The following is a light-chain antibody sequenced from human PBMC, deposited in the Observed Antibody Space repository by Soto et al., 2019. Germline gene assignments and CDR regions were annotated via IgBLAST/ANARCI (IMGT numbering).Light chain of an antibody. J-gene: IGKJ5*01. CDR1: QTVNSR. CDR2: HTS. CDR3: QQLHSYPVT. Sequence: EIVLTQSPATLSSSPGERATLSCRASQTVNSRLAWYQHKPGQAPRLLIYHTSNRATGIPARFSGSGSGTDFTLTISSLEPEDSATYYCQQLHSYPVTFGHGTRLEIK. V-gene: IGKV3-11*01.